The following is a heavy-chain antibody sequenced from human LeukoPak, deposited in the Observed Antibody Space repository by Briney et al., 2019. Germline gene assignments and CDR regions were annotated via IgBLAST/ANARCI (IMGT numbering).Heavy chain of an antibody. V-gene: IGHV1-69*06. CDR1: GGTFSSYA. CDR2: IIPIFGTA. D-gene: IGHD4-17*01. CDR3: ARDRVWDYGDYGGFDY. Sequence: SVKVSCKASGGTFSSYAISWVRQAPGQGLEWMGGIIPIFGTASYAQKFQGRVTITADKSTSTAYMELSSLRSEDTAVYYCARDRVWDYGDYGGFDYWGQGTLVTVSS. J-gene: IGHJ4*02.